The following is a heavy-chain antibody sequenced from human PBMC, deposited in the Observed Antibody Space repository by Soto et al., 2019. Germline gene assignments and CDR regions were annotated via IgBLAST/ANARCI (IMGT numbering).Heavy chain of an antibody. Sequence: VGSLRLSCAASGFTFSSYGMHWVRQAPGKGLEWVAVISYDGSNKYYADSVKGRFTISRDNSKNTLYLQMNSLRAEDTAVYYCANVDSSSFPCGMDVWGQGTTVTVPS. CDR1: GFTFSSYG. CDR3: ANVDSSSFPCGMDV. J-gene: IGHJ6*02. V-gene: IGHV3-30*18. D-gene: IGHD6-13*01. CDR2: ISYDGSNK.